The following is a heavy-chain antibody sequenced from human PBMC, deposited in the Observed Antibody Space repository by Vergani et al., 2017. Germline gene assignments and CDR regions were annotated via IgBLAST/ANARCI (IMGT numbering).Heavy chain of an antibody. CDR1: GYTFTGYY. V-gene: IGHV1-2*02. CDR3: ARDPYCSGGSCNDY. D-gene: IGHD2-15*01. Sequence: QVQLVQSGAEVKKPGASVKVSCTASGYTFTGYYMHWVRQAPGQGLEWMGWINTNSGGTNYAQKFQGRVTMTRDTSSSTGYMALSRLRSDDTAVYYCARDPYCSGGSCNDYWGQGTLVTVSS. J-gene: IGHJ4*02. CDR2: INTNSGGT.